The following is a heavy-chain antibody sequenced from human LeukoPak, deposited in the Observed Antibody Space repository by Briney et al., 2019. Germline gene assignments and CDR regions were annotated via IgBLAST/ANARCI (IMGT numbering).Heavy chain of an antibody. CDR1: GFTFDDYA. Sequence: GGSLRLSCAASGFTFDDYAMHWVRQAPGKGLEWVSGISWNSGSIGYADSVKGRFTISRDNAKNSLYLQMNSLRAEDTALYYCAKDTRYGDYVDAFDIWGQGTMITVSS. J-gene: IGHJ3*02. CDR3: AKDTRYGDYVDAFDI. CDR2: ISWNSGSI. D-gene: IGHD4-17*01. V-gene: IGHV3-9*01.